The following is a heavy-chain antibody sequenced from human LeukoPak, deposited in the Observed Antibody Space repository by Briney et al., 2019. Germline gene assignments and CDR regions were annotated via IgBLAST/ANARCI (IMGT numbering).Heavy chain of an antibody. D-gene: IGHD5-24*01. CDR2: INPSGGST. CDR1: GYTFTSYY. Sequence: ASVKVSCKASGYTFTSYYMHWVRQAPGQGLEWMGMINPSGGSTSYAQKFQGRVTMTRDTSTSTVYMELSSLRSEDTAVYYCASEPVEMATTPSYWGQGTLVTVSS. J-gene: IGHJ4*02. V-gene: IGHV1-46*01. CDR3: ASEPVEMATTPSY.